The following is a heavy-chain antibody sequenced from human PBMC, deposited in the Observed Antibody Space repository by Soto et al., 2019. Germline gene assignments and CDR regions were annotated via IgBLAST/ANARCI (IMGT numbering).Heavy chain of an antibody. Sequence: GASVKVSCKASGGTFSSYAISWVRQAPGQGLEWMGGIIPIVGTANYAQKFQGRVTITADESTSTAYMALSSLRSEDTAVYYCARVNMITLGGVIVNDAFDIWGQGTMVTVSS. CDR1: GGTFSSYA. J-gene: IGHJ3*02. CDR2: IIPIVGTA. CDR3: ARVNMITLGGVIVNDAFDI. V-gene: IGHV1-69*13. D-gene: IGHD3-16*02.